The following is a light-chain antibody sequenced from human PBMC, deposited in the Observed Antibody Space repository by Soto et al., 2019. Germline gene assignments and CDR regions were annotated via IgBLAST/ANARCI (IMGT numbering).Light chain of an antibody. J-gene: IGLJ1*01. V-gene: IGLV2-11*01. CDR3: CSYAGSYTFSV. CDR1: SSDIGSYNY. Sequence: QSALTQPRSVSGSPGQSVTISCTGTSSDIGSYNYVSWYQQHPGKAPKLMIYGVTKRPSGVPDRFSGSKSGNTASLTISGLQAEDEADYYCCSYAGSYTFSVFGTGTKVTVL. CDR2: GVT.